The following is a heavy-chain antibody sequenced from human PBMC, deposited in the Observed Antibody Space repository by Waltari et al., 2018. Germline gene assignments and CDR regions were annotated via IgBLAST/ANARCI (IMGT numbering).Heavy chain of an antibody. V-gene: IGHV3-21*01. Sequence: EVQLVESGGGLVKPGGSLRLSCAASGFIYITYSMNWVRQAPGKGLEGVSSISGPSNYIYYADSVKGRFTISRDNAVNSLYLQMESLRADDTAIYYCVRDRYGGGSFDYWGQGTLVTVSS. CDR2: ISGPSNYI. CDR3: VRDRYGGGSFDY. J-gene: IGHJ4*02. D-gene: IGHD1-26*01. CDR1: GFIYITYS.